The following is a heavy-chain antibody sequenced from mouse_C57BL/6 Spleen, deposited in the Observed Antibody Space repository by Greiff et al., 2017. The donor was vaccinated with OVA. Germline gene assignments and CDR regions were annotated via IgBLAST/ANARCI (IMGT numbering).Heavy chain of an antibody. CDR1: GYSFTDYN. D-gene: IGHD1-1*01. Sequence: VQLKQSGPELVKPGASVKISCKASGYSFTDYNMNWVKQSNGKSLEWIGVINPNYGTTSYNQKFKGKATLTVDQSSSTAYMQLNSLTSEDSAVYYCASSFYGSTWYFDVWGTGTTVTVSS. CDR2: INPNYGTT. J-gene: IGHJ1*03. V-gene: IGHV1-39*01. CDR3: ASSFYGSTWYFDV.